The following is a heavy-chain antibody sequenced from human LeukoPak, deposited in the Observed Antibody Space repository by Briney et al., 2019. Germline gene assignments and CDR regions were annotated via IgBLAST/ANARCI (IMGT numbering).Heavy chain of an antibody. CDR1: GGSISSNNYY. D-gene: IGHD1-14*01. J-gene: IGHJ4*02. CDR2: IYYSGST. Sequence: SETLSLTCTVSGGSISSNNYYWGWIRQPPGKGLEWIGTIYYSGSTYYNPSLKSRVTISIDTSKNQFSLKLSSVTAADTAVFYCARIPSRGRYQFYFDYWGQGTLVTVSS. V-gene: IGHV4-39*07. CDR3: ARIPSRGRYQFYFDY.